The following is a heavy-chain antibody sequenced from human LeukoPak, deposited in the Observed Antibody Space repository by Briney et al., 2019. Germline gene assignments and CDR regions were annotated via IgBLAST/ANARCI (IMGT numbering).Heavy chain of an antibody. Sequence: GGSLRLSCAASGFTFSSYSMNWVRQAPGKGLEWVSSISSSSSYIYYADSVEGRFTISRDNAKNSLYLQMNSLRAEDTAAYYCARGGITIFGVVSGAFDIWGQGTMVTVSS. D-gene: IGHD3-3*01. CDR2: ISSSSSYI. CDR1: GFTFSSYS. V-gene: IGHV3-21*01. CDR3: ARGGITIFGVVSGAFDI. J-gene: IGHJ3*02.